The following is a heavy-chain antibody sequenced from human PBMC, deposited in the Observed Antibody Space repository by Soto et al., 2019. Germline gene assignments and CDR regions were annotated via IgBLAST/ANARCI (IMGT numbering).Heavy chain of an antibody. J-gene: IGHJ4*02. D-gene: IGHD5-12*01. CDR3: ARGYLRGFSGSEPFDY. CDR1: GYTFTSYD. CDR2: MNPNSGNT. Sequence: GASVKVSCKASGYTFTSYDINWVRQATGQGLEWMGWMNPNSGNTGYAQKFQGRVTVTRNTSISTAYMELSSLRSEDTAVYYCARGYLRGFSGSEPFDYWGQETLVPVSS. V-gene: IGHV1-8*01.